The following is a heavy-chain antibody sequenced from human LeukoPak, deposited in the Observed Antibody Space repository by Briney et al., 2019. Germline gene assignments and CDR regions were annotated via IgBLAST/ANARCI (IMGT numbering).Heavy chain of an antibody. CDR3: ARDLLLWFGEVHYYYYYMDV. D-gene: IGHD3-10*01. CDR1: GGSFSGYY. J-gene: IGHJ6*03. Sequence: RASETLSLTCAVYGGSFSGYYWSWIRQPPGKGLEWIGEINHSGSTNYNPSLKSRVTISVDTSKNQFSLTLSSVTAADTAVYYCARDLLLWFGEVHYYYYYMDVWGKGTTVTVSS. V-gene: IGHV4-34*01. CDR2: INHSGST.